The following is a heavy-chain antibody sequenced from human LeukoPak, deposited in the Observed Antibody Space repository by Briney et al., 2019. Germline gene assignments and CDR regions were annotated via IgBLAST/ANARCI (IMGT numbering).Heavy chain of an antibody. D-gene: IGHD2-2*02. Sequence: SETLSLTCAVSGGSISSSNWWSWVRQPPGKGLEWIGEIYHSGSTNYNPSLKSRVTISVDKSKHQFSLKLSSVTAADTAVYYCARVNSTRPLGYCSSTSCYTWVDYWGQGTLVTVSS. CDR1: GGSISSSNW. CDR3: ARVNSTRPLGYCSSTSCYTWVDY. J-gene: IGHJ4*02. CDR2: IYHSGST. V-gene: IGHV4-4*02.